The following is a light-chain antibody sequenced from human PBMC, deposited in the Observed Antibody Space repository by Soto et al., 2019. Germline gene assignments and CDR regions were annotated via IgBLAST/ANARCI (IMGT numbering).Light chain of an antibody. CDR3: QQRSNWTIT. CDR2: DAS. CDR1: QSVSSY. Sequence: EIVLTQSPATLSLSPGERATLSCRASQSVSSYLAWYQQKPGQAPRLLIYDASNRATGIPARFSGSGSGTDFTLTLSSLEPEDFAVYDGQQRSNWTITFGQGTRLEIK. V-gene: IGKV3-11*01. J-gene: IGKJ5*01.